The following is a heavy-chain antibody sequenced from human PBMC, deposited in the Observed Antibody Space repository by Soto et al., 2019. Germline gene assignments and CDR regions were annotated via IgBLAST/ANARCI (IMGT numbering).Heavy chain of an antibody. J-gene: IGHJ4*02. CDR2: ISYDGSNK. CDR1: GFIFSNYD. D-gene: IGHD5-12*01. Sequence: QVHLVESGGGVVQPGRSLRLSCAASGFIFSNYDMHWVRQAPGKGLEWVAFISYDGSNKYYADSVKGRFTISRDNSKNTLCLEMNSLTDEDTAVYYCAKRWLQSVVDYWGQGTLVTVSS. CDR3: AKRWLQSVVDY. V-gene: IGHV3-30*18.